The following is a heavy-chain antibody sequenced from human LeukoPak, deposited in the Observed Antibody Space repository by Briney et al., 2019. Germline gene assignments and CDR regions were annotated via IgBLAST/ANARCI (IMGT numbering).Heavy chain of an antibody. J-gene: IGHJ4*02. CDR2: INSDRSSF. CDR1: GFTFNKYW. CDR3: AKEGTWFGVVAFDN. D-gene: IGHD3-16*01. V-gene: IGHV3-74*01. Sequence: GGSLRLSCAASGFTFNKYWMHWVRQAPGKGLVWVSPINSDRSSFTYADSVKGRFTISRDNSKNSLYVQMNSLRVEDTAVYYCAKEGTWFGVVAFDNWGQGTLVTVSS.